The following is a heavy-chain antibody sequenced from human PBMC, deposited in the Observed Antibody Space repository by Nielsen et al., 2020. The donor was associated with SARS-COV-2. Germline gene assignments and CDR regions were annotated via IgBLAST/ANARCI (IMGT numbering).Heavy chain of an antibody. CDR3: ARQVVVVPAAMRFLSLASEYNWFDP. Sequence: WIRQPPGKGLEWIGSIYYSGSTYYNPSLKSRVTISVDTSKNQFSLKLSSVTAADTAVYYCARQVVVVPAAMRFLSLASEYNWFDPWGQGTLVIVSS. V-gene: IGHV4-39*01. CDR2: IYYSGST. D-gene: IGHD2-2*01. J-gene: IGHJ5*02.